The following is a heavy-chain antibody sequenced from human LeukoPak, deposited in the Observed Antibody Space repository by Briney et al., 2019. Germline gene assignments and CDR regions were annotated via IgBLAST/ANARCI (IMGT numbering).Heavy chain of an antibody. J-gene: IGHJ2*01. Sequence: PGGSLRLSCAASGFTFSSYEMNWVRQAPGKGLEWVSYISSSASTIYPADSVKGRFTISRDNAKNSLYLQMNSLRAEDTAVYYCARLPGYSSSWYDWYFDLWGRGTLVTVSS. CDR3: ARLPGYSSSWYDWYFDL. CDR1: GFTFSSYE. D-gene: IGHD6-13*01. V-gene: IGHV3-48*03. CDR2: ISSSASTI.